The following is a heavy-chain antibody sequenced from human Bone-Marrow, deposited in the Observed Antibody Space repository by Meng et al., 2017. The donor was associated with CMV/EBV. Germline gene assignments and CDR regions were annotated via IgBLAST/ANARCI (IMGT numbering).Heavy chain of an antibody. CDR3: ARDLGQYSSSSGYYYYGMDV. CDR1: GGSISSSNYY. D-gene: IGHD6-6*01. J-gene: IGHJ6*01. V-gene: IGHV4-39*07. CDR2: IYYSGST. Sequence: ESLKISCTVSGGSISSSNYYWGWIRQPPGQGLEWIGSIYYSGSTYYNPSLKSRVTISVDTSKNQFSLKLTSVTAADTAVYYCARDLGQYSSSSGYYYYGMDVWGQGTTVTGSS.